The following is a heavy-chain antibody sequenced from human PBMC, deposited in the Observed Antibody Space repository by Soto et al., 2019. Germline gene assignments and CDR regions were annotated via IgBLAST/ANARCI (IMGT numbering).Heavy chain of an antibody. D-gene: IGHD2-21*02. V-gene: IGHV4-34*01. Sequence: KASETLSLTCAVNGGSFNNYFLTWIRQSPGTGLEWIGEINHSGSSNYSPSLKSRVTMSVDTSKNQFSLKLTSVTAADTAVYYCARGLTPSVVVTANRPFDYWGQGTQVTVSS. CDR3: ARGLTPSVVVTANRPFDY. CDR2: INHSGSS. J-gene: IGHJ4*02. CDR1: GGSFNNYF.